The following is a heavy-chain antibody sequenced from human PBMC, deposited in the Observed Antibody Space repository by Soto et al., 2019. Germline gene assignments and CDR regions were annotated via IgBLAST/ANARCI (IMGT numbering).Heavy chain of an antibody. CDR1: GFTFSSYG. Sequence: QVQLVESGGGVVQPGRSLRLSCAASGFTFSSYGMHWVRQAPGKGLEWVAVIWYDGSNKYYADSVKGRFTISRDNSKNTLYLQMNSLRAEDTAVYYCARDPQKYYDFWSGYYTAHYGMDVWGQGTTVTVSS. D-gene: IGHD3-3*01. V-gene: IGHV3-33*01. J-gene: IGHJ6*02. CDR3: ARDPQKYYDFWSGYYTAHYGMDV. CDR2: IWYDGSNK.